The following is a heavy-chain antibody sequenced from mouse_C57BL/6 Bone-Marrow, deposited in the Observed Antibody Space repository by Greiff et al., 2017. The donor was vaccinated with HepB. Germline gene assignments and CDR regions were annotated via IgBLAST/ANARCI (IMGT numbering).Heavy chain of an antibody. V-gene: IGHV1-81*01. Sequence: QVQLKESGAELARPGASVKLSCKASGYTFTSYGISWVKQRTGQGLEWIGEIYPRSGNTYYNEKFKGKATLTADKSSSTAYMELRSLTSEDSAVYFCAFYGSSLWFAYWGQGTLVTVSA. CDR1: GYTFTSYG. J-gene: IGHJ3*01. D-gene: IGHD1-1*01. CDR2: IYPRSGNT. CDR3: AFYGSSLWFAY.